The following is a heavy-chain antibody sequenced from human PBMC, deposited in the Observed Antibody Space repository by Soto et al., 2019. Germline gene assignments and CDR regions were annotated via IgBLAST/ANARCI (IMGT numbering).Heavy chain of an antibody. J-gene: IGHJ4*01. CDR2: IYYSGST. D-gene: IGHD6-13*01. CDR1: GGSISSSSYY. CDR3: ANRIAAAGFFDY. V-gene: IGHV4-39*01. Sequence: QLQLQESGPGLVKPSETLSLTCTVSGGSISSSSYYWGWIRQPPGKGLEWIGSIYYSGSTYYNPSLKSRVTISVDTSKNQFSLKLSSVTAADTAVYYCANRIAAAGFFDYWGKGTLVTVSS.